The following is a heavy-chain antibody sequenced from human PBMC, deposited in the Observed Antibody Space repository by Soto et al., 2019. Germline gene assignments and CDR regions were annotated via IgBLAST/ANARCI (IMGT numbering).Heavy chain of an antibody. CDR1: GFGFEGEG. CDR3: TRGPRPSSIGTGAV. Sequence: GALRLSWVASGFGFEGEGLHLVRQVPGKGLEWVSRFSDDGARTDYAGSVRGRFTISRANANNALYLQMNAWRGEDTAVYFCTRGPRPSSIGTGAVWGRGALVTVSS. D-gene: IGHD2-2*01. J-gene: IGHJ4*02. V-gene: IGHV3-74*01. CDR2: FSDDGART.